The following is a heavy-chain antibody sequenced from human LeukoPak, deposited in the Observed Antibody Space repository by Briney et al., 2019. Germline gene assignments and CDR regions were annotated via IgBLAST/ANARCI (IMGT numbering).Heavy chain of an antibody. CDR1: GGSLSGYY. V-gene: IGHV4-34*01. CDR3: ARDRVPAGTTREHNWFDP. D-gene: IGHD2-2*01. Sequence: KSSETLSLTCAVYGGSLSGYYWSWIRQPPGKGLEWIGEINHSGSTNYNPSLKSRVTISVDTSKNQFSLKLSSVTAADTAVYYCARDRVPAGTTREHNWFDPWGQGTLVTVSS. CDR2: INHSGST. J-gene: IGHJ5*02.